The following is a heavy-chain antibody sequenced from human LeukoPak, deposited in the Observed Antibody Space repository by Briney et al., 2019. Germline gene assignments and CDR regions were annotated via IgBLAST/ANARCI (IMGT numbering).Heavy chain of an antibody. J-gene: IGHJ4*02. D-gene: IGHD4-23*01. CDR1: GGSVSSGSYY. V-gene: IGHV4-61*01. CDR3: ASSYGGYYFDY. CDR2: IYYSGST. Sequence: SETLSLTCTVSGGSVSSGSYYWSWIRQPPGKGLEWIGYIYYSGSTNYNPSLKSRVTISVDTSKNQFSLKLSSVTAADTGVYYCASSYGGYYFDYWGQGTLVTVSS.